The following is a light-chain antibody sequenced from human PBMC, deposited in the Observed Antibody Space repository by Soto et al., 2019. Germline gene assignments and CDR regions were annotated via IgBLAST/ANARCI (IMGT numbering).Light chain of an antibody. CDR2: GAS. CDR3: KQSNNWPLYT. Sequence: EIVMTQSPATLSVSPGERATLSCRASQSVSSDLAWYQQKPGQAPRLLIYGASTRATGIPARFSGSGSGTEFTLTISSLQSENFAVYYCKQSNNWPLYTFGQGTKLEIK. CDR1: QSVSSD. J-gene: IGKJ2*01. V-gene: IGKV3-15*01.